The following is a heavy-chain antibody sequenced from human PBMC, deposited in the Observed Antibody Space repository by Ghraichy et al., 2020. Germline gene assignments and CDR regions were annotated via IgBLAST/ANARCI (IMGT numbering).Heavy chain of an antibody. Sequence: SVKVSCKASGGTFSSYAISWVRQAPGQGLEWMGGIIPIFGTANYAQKFQGRVTITADESTSTAYMELSSLRSEDTAVYYCARGWVEMATNYYYYYGMDVWGQGTTVTVSS. V-gene: IGHV1-69*13. CDR1: GGTFSSYA. J-gene: IGHJ6*02. D-gene: IGHD5-24*01. CDR2: IIPIFGTA. CDR3: ARGWVEMATNYYYYYGMDV.